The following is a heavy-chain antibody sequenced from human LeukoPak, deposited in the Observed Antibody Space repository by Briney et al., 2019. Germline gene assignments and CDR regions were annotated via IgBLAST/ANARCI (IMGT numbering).Heavy chain of an antibody. V-gene: IGHV4-31*03. CDR2: IYKTGST. Sequence: SETLSFTCTVSGDSITSGGYYWSWIRQRPGKGLEWIGYIYKTGSTYYNPSLKSRVTMSVDTSRNQFSLKLNSVTAADTAVYYCARDVLRWGQGTLVTVSS. CDR3: ARDVLR. CDR1: GDSITSGGYY. J-gene: IGHJ4*02.